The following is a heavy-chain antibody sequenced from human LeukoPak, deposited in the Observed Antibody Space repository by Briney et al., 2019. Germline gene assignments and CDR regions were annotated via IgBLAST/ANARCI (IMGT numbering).Heavy chain of an antibody. J-gene: IGHJ4*02. Sequence: SETLSLTCTVSGGSINSSSYYWGWIRQPPGKGLEWIGSIYYSGSTYYNPSLKSRVTISVDTSKNQFSLKLSSVTAADTAVYYCARDSGEVDYWGQGTLVTVSS. D-gene: IGHD3-10*01. V-gene: IGHV4-39*07. CDR3: ARDSGEVDY. CDR2: IYYSGST. CDR1: GGSINSSSYY.